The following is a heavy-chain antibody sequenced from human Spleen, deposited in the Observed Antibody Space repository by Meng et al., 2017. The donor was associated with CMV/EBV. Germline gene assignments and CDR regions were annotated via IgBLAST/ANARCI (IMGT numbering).Heavy chain of an antibody. CDR1: GFTFSGSA. CDR2: IRSKVNNYAT. J-gene: IGHJ4*02. D-gene: IGHD4/OR15-4a*01. Sequence: GESLKISCAASGFTFSGSAMHWVRQASGKGLEWVGRIRSKVNNYATAFAASVKGRFTISRDDSKNTAYLQMNSLKIEDTAVYYCTRLFDYGDHEGGYWGQGTLVTVSS. CDR3: TRLFDYGDHEGGY. V-gene: IGHV3-73*01.